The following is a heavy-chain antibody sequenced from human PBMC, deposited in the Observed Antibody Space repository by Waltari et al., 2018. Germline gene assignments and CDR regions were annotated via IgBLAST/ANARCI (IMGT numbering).Heavy chain of an antibody. Sequence: QVQLRESGPGLVKPSETLSLTCAVSSYSMTSGYYWGWIRQPPGKGLEWIGSMYHTGSTYSNPSLKSRVTISVDTSKNQFSLTLFSVPATDTAVYYCAREHTVIRRLSSSNWFDPWGQGTLVTVSS. D-gene: IGHD2-21*01. CDR1: SYSMTSGYY. CDR3: AREHTVIRRLSSSNWFDP. V-gene: IGHV4-38-2*02. J-gene: IGHJ5*02. CDR2: MYHTGST.